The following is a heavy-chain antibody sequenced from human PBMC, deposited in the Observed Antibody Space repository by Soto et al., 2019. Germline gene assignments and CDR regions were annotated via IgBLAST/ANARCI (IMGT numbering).Heavy chain of an antibody. CDR1: GGSISSGGYS. J-gene: IGHJ5*02. Sequence: QLQLQESGSGLVKPSQTLSLTCAVSGGSISSGGYSWSWIRQPPGKGLEWIGYIYHSGSTYYNPSLKSRVTISVDTSKNQFSLKMNSVTAADTAVYYCARVIAASDTISVWFDPWGQGTLVTVSS. V-gene: IGHV4-30-2*01. CDR2: IYHSGST. CDR3: ARVIAASDTISVWFDP. D-gene: IGHD6-13*01.